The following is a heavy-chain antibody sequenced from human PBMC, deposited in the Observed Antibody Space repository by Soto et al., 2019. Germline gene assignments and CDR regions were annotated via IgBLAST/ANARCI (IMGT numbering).Heavy chain of an antibody. CDR2: MNPNSGST. Sequence: GASVKVSCKASGYTFTSYDINWVRQATGQGLEWMGWMNPNSGSTGYAQKFQGRVTMTRNTSISTAYMELSSLRSEDTAVYYCARSGLRFLEWLLSSMDVWGQGTTVTVSS. J-gene: IGHJ6*02. CDR3: ARSGLRFLEWLLSSMDV. CDR1: GYTFTSYD. D-gene: IGHD3-3*01. V-gene: IGHV1-8*01.